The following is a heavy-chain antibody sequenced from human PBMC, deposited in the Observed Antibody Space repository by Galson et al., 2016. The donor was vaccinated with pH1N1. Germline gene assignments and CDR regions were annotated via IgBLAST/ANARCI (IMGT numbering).Heavy chain of an antibody. V-gene: IGHV1-8*01. J-gene: IGHJ4*02. CDR2: MNPNNDNT. Sequence: SVKVSCKASGYTFTDYDINWVRQGTGQGLEWMGWMNPNNDNTGYAQKFQGRVTMTRNTSISTAYMELSSLRSEDTAVYYCARGGYCSGGSGHDVFDYWGQGTLVTVS. CDR3: ARGGYCSGGSGHDVFDY. D-gene: IGHD2-15*01. CDR1: GYTFTDYD.